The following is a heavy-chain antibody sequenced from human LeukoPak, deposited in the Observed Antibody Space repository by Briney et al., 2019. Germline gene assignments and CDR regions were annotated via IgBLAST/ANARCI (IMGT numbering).Heavy chain of an antibody. D-gene: IGHD6-13*01. Sequence: PSETLSLTCTVSGGSISSSSYYWGWIRQPPGKGLEWIGSIYYSGSTYYNPSLESRVTMSVDTSKNQFSLKLSSVTAADTAVYYCARGHQQQLVRMRYFDYWGQGTLVTVSS. CDR2: IYYSGST. V-gene: IGHV4-39*07. CDR3: ARGHQQQLVRMRYFDY. CDR1: GGSISSSSYY. J-gene: IGHJ4*02.